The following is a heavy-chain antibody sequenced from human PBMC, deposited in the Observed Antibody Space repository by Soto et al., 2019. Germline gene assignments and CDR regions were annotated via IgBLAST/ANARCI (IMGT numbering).Heavy chain of an antibody. J-gene: IGHJ6*02. D-gene: IGHD5-12*01. CDR2: IYYSGST. Sequence: SETLSLTCTVSGGSISSYYWSWIRQPPGKGLEWIGYIYYSGSTNYNPSLKSRVTISVDTSKNQFSLKLSSVTAADTAVYYCARDRGYDYRYYYYGMDVWGQGTTVTVSS. CDR3: ARDRGYDYRYYYYGMDV. V-gene: IGHV4-59*01. CDR1: GGSISSYY.